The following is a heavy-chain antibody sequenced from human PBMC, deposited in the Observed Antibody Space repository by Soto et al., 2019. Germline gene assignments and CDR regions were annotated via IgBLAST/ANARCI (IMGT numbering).Heavy chain of an antibody. D-gene: IGHD6-13*01. J-gene: IGHJ4*02. CDR3: ARDSGAKLSSS. V-gene: IGHV1-69*01. CDR2: IVPIYRTA. Sequence: QVQLVQSGPEVKKPGSSVKVSCEASGGTFSSYRINWVRQAPGQGLEWVGGIVPIYRTADYAQKFQGRVTITADESARTAYMELRSLKSQDTAVYYCARDSGAKLSSSWGQGTLVTVSS. CDR1: GGTFSSYR.